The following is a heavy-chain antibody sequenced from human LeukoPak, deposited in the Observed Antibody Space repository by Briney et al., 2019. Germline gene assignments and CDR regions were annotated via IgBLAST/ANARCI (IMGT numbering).Heavy chain of an antibody. V-gene: IGHV3-74*01. CDR3: ATGNYYDSRGYYTFGY. J-gene: IGHJ1*01. CDR1: GFTFSKYW. Sequence: GGSLRLSCAASGFTFSKYWMHWVRQVPGKGLVWVSLINGDGSTTNYADFVKGRFTISRDNAKNTLSLQVNSLRAEDAAVYYCATGNYYDSRGYYTFGYWGQGTLVTVSS. D-gene: IGHD3-22*01. CDR2: INGDGSTT.